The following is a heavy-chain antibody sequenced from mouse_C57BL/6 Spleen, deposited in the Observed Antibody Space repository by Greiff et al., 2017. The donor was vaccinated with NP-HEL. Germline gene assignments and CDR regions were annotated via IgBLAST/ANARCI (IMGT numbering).Heavy chain of an antibody. J-gene: IGHJ3*01. Sequence: QVQLKQPGAELVMPGASVKLSCKASGYTFTSYWMHWVKQRPGQGLEWIGEIDPSDSYTNYNQKFKGKSTLTVDKSSSTAYMQLSSLTSEDSAVYYCARAPLYGSNSWFAYWGQGTLVTVSA. CDR2: IDPSDSYT. CDR1: GYTFTSYW. CDR3: ARAPLYGSNSWFAY. V-gene: IGHV1-69*01. D-gene: IGHD1-1*01.